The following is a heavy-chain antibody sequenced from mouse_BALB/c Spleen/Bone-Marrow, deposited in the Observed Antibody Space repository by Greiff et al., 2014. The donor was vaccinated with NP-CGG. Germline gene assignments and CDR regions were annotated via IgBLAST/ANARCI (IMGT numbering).Heavy chain of an antibody. Sequence: EVKLVESGPELVRPGASVKISCKASGYTFTDYNIYWVKQSHGKSLEWIGYIYPYSGGTGYNQKFKSKATLTVDNSSTTAYMELRSLTPEDSAVYYCARGNWDFAYWGQGTLVTVST. CDR1: GYTFTDYN. J-gene: IGHJ3*01. D-gene: IGHD4-1*01. CDR3: ARGNWDFAY. CDR2: IYPYSGGT. V-gene: IGHV1S29*02.